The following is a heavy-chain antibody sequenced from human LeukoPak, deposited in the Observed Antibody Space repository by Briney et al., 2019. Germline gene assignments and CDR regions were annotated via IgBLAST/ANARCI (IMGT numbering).Heavy chain of an antibody. J-gene: IGHJ4*02. V-gene: IGHV3-74*01. CDR1: GFTFSTHW. CDR3: AKDHGAAKLRYFDWYTPGCYADY. D-gene: IGHD3-9*01. Sequence: PGGSLRLSCAASGFTFSTHWMHWVRQAPGKGLEWVSGISTDGSGANYADSVKGRFTVSRDNAKSTLYLQMNSLRADDTAVYYCAKDHGAAKLRYFDWYTPGCYADYWGQGTLVTVSS. CDR2: ISTDGSGA.